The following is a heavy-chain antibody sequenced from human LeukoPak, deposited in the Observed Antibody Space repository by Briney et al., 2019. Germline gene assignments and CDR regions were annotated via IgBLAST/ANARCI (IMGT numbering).Heavy chain of an antibody. J-gene: IGHJ4*02. CDR3: ARGRANDYGVVY. V-gene: IGHV4-59*01. Sequence: SETLSLTCTVSGGSISSNYWIWIQQPPGKGLEWIGYIYYSGSTNYNPSLNSRVTISVDTSKNQFSLKLSSVTAADTAVYYCARGRANDYGVVYWGQGTLVTVSS. CDR2: IYYSGST. CDR1: GGSISSNY. D-gene: IGHD4-17*01.